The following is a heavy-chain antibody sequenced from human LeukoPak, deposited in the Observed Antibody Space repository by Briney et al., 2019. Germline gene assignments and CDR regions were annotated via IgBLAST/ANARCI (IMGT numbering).Heavy chain of an antibody. D-gene: IGHD1-20*01. CDR1: GFTFSSYG. J-gene: IGHJ6*02. V-gene: IGHV3-30*18. Sequence: GGSLRLSCAASGFTFSSYGMHWVRQAPGKGLEWVAVISYDGSNKYYADSVKGRFTISRDNSKDTLYLQMNSLRAEDTAVYYCAKDQGSSWFPYNWNDWNYYGMDVWGQGTTVTVS. CDR2: ISYDGSNK. CDR3: AKDQGSSWFPYNWNDWNYYGMDV.